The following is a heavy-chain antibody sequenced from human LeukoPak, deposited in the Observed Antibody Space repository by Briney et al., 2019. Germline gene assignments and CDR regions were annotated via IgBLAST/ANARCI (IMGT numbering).Heavy chain of an antibody. J-gene: IGHJ5*02. V-gene: IGHV4-4*07. Sequence: SETLSLTCTVSGGSISSYYRSWIRQPPGKGLEWIGRIYTSGSTNYNPSLKSRVTMSVDTSKNQFSLKLSSVTAADTAVYYCARDYSGSYSNWFDPWGQGTLVTVSS. CDR3: ARDYSGSYSNWFDP. D-gene: IGHD1-26*01. CDR2: IYTSGST. CDR1: GGSISSYY.